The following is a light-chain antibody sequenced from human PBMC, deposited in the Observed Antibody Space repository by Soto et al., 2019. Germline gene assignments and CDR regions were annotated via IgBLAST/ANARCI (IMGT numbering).Light chain of an antibody. J-gene: IGKJ4*01. Sequence: VLTQSPATLSVSPGERATLYCRASQSVGSNLAWYQQKPGQAPRLLIYDASNRATDITARFSGSGSGTDFTLTISSLDPEDSAVYYCHPRSKWPLTFGGGTKVEI. CDR2: DAS. CDR3: HPRSKWPLT. CDR1: QSVGSN. V-gene: IGKV3-11*01.